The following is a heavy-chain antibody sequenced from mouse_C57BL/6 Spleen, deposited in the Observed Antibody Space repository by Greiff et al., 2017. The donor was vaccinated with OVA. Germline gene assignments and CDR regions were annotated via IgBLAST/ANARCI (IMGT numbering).Heavy chain of an antibody. CDR3: ARHWNYYGSSFAMDY. CDR2: ISNGGGST. J-gene: IGHJ4*01. V-gene: IGHV5-12*01. Sequence: EVKLVESGGGLVQPGGSLKLSCAASGFTFSDYYMYWVRQTPEKRLEWVAYISNGGGSTYYPDTVTGRFTISRDNAKNTLYLQMIRLKSEDTAMYYCARHWNYYGSSFAMDYWGQGTSVTVSS. CDR1: GFTFSDYY. D-gene: IGHD1-1*01.